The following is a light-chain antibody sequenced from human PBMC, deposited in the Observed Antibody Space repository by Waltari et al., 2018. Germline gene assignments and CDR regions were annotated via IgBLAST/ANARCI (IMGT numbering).Light chain of an antibody. V-gene: IGKV3-15*01. J-gene: IGKJ1*01. CDR3: QHYYNWPRA. Sequence: EIVMTQSPATLSVSPGDRGTLSCRASQSISSYLAWYQHKPGQAPRLLIYGASTRATDIPARFSGSGSGTEFTLTITGLQSEDFAVYYCQHYYNWPRAFGPGTNVEIK. CDR2: GAS. CDR1: QSISSY.